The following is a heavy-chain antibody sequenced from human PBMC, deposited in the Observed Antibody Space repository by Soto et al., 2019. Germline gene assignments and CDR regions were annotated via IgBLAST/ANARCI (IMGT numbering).Heavy chain of an antibody. D-gene: IGHD4-17*01. J-gene: IGHJ4*02. V-gene: IGHV3-23*01. CDR2: ISVGGGSP. CDR3: AKEPGADYGDYCDY. Sequence: EVHLLESGGDLVQPGGSLRLSCEASGFTFSSYAMSWVRQAPGKGLEWVSVISVGGGSPYYADSVKGRFTISRDNSKNTLYLQMNSLRVEDTALYYCAKEPGADYGDYCDYWGQGTLVTVAS. CDR1: GFTFSSYA.